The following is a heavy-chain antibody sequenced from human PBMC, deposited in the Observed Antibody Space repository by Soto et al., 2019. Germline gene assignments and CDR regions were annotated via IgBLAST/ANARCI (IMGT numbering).Heavy chain of an antibody. V-gene: IGHV1-69*12. CDR3: ARDTKAVAGPSSYYYYYGMDV. J-gene: IGHJ6*02. D-gene: IGHD6-19*01. CDR2: IIPIFGTA. Sequence: QVQLVQSGAEVKKPGSSVKVSCKASGGTFSSYAISWVRQAPGQGLEWMGGIIPIFGTANYAQKFQGRVTMAADEATSTAYMDRSSLRSEDTAVYYCARDTKAVAGPSSYYYYYGMDVWGQGATVTVSS. CDR1: GGTFSSYA.